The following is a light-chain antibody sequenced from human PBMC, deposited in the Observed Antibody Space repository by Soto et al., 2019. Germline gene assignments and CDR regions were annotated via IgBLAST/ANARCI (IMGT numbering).Light chain of an antibody. J-gene: IGLJ3*02. CDR3: CSYTSSTTWV. CDR2: DVG. CDR1: SSDVGGYNY. Sequence: QSALTQPASVSGSPGQSITISCTGTSSDVGGYNYVSWYQQHPGKAPKLMLYDVGSRPSGVSNRFSGSKSGNTASLTISGLQAEDEAYYYCCSYTSSTTWVFGGGTELTVL. V-gene: IGLV2-14*03.